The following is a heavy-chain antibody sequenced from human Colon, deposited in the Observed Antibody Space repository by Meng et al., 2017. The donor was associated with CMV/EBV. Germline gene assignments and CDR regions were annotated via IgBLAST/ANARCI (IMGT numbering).Heavy chain of an antibody. J-gene: IGHJ4*02. CDR3: VRESWYFDF. V-gene: IGHV1-2*02. Sequence: QGQLVQSGTEVKKPGASVKVSCKTSGYTFTANHLHWVRQAPGQGLEWMGWIYPQDGGTYFAQKFQDRVTLTRDTPITTAYMELSGLTSDDTAIYYCVRESWYFDFWGEGTLVTVSS. CDR1: GYTFTANH. D-gene: IGHD6-13*01. CDR2: IYPQDGGT.